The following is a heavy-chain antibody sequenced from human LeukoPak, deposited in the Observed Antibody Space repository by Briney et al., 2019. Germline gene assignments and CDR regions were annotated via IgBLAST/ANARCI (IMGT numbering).Heavy chain of an antibody. CDR3: AKDAWSEGFDP. CDR2: ISGSGDDT. V-gene: IGHV3-23*01. J-gene: IGHJ5*02. Sequence: GGSLRLSCAASGFTFNKYVVSWVRQAPGKGLEWVSSISGSGDDTYYADSVKGRFTISRDNSKNTLFLQMNSLRAEDAAVYYCAKDAWSEGFDPWGQGTLVTVSS. D-gene: IGHD1-1*01. CDR1: GFTFNKYV.